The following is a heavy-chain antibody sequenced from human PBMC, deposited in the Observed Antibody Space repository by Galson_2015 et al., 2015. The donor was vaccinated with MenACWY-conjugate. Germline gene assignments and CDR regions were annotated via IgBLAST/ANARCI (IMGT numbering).Heavy chain of an antibody. CDR1: GFAFSNYC. J-gene: IGHJ6*02. CDR3: VRGSSGWRGMDI. Sequence: SLRLSCAASGFAFSNYCMHWVRQAPGKGLECVSRICAGGISIMYGDSVRGRFTISRDDAENTLYLQMDGLRADDTAVYFCVRGSSGWRGMDIWGQGT. CDR2: ICAGGISI. V-gene: IGHV3-74*03. D-gene: IGHD6-19*01.